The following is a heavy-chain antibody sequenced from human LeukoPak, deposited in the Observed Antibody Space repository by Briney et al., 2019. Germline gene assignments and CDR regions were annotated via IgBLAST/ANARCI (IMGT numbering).Heavy chain of an antibody. CDR3: ARDLSGSYSFDY. D-gene: IGHD1-26*01. CDR1: GFTFSSYS. CDR2: INDAGTTT. Sequence: GGSLRLSCAASGFTFSSYSMNWVRQAPGKGLEYVSGINDAGTTTHYANSVKGRFTISRDISNNTLYLQMGSLRAEDMAVYYCARDLSGSYSFDYWGQGTLVTVSS. J-gene: IGHJ4*02. V-gene: IGHV3-64*01.